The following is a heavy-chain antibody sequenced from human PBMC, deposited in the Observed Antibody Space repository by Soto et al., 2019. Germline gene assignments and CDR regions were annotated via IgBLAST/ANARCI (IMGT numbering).Heavy chain of an antibody. CDR3: ARAHYDFWSGYPRYYYYGMDV. CDR2: ISYDGSNK. D-gene: IGHD3-3*01. V-gene: IGHV3-30-3*01. J-gene: IGHJ6*02. Sequence: GSLRLSCAASGFTFSSYAMHWVRQAPGKGLEWVAVISYDGSNKYYADSVKGRFTISRDNSKNTLYLQMNSLRAEDTAVYYCARAHYDFWSGYPRYYYYGMDVWGQGTTVTVSS. CDR1: GFTFSSYA.